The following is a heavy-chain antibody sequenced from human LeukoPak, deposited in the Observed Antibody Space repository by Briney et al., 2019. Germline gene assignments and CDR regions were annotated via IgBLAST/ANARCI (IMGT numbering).Heavy chain of an antibody. CDR1: GGSISSYY. D-gene: IGHD3-10*01. CDR3: ARHGRFGELFSWFDP. CDR2: IYYSGST. V-gene: IGHV4-59*08. J-gene: IGHJ5*02. Sequence: SETLSLTCTVSGGSISSYYWSWIRQPPGKGLEWIGYIYYSGSTNYNPSLKSRVTISVDTSKNQFSLKLSSVTAADTAVYYCARHGRFGELFSWFDPWGQGTLVTVSS.